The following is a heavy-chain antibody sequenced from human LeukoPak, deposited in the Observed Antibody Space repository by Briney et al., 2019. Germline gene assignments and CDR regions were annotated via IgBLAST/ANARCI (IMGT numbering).Heavy chain of an antibody. CDR3: ARVKDDSSGYYHKGEFDY. V-gene: IGHV4-34*01. D-gene: IGHD3-22*01. Sequence: PSETLSLTCAVYGGSFSGYYWSWIRQPPGKGLEWIGEINHSGSTNYNPSLKSRVTISVDTSKNQFSLKLSSVTAAGTAVYYCARVKDDSSGYYHKGEFDYWGQGTLVTVSS. CDR2: INHSGST. J-gene: IGHJ4*02. CDR1: GGSFSGYY.